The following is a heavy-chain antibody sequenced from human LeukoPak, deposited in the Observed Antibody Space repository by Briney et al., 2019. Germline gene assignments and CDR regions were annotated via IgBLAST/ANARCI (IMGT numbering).Heavy chain of an antibody. CDR2: INHSGST. J-gene: IGHJ4*02. CDR1: GGSFSGYY. D-gene: IGHD2-15*01. CDR3: ARRGAYCSGGSCYREFSY. V-gene: IGHV4-34*01. Sequence: SETLSLTCAVYGGSFSGYYWSWIRQPPGKGLEWIGEINHSGSTNYNPSLKSRVTISVDTSKNQFSLKLSSVTAADTAVYYCARRGAYCSGGSCYREFSYWGQGTLVTVSS.